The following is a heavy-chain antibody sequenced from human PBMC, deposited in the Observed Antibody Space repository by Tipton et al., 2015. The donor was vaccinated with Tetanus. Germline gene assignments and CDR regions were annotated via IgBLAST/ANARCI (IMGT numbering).Heavy chain of an antibody. V-gene: IGHV4-34*01. D-gene: IGHD3-16*01. CDR2: INHSGST. CDR3: ARGGGYEYFQH. Sequence: TLSLTCAVYGGSFSGYYWSWIRQPPGKGLEWIGEINHSGSTNYNPSLKSRVTISVDTSKNQFSLKLSSVTAADTAVYYCARGGGYEYFQHWGQGTLVTVSS. CDR1: GGSFSGYY. J-gene: IGHJ1*01.